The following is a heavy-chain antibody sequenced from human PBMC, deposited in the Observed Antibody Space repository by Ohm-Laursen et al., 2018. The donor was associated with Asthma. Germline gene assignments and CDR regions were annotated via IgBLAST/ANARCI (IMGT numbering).Heavy chain of an antibody. J-gene: IGHJ4*02. Sequence: GSLRLSCSASRFTFSDYFMHWVRQGPGEGLVWISHIFPHGRHTNYADSVKGRFTISRDDAQNTLYLQMNSLRADDTAVYHCARGSLEGLQWGQGTLVTVSS. CDR1: RFTFSDYF. CDR3: ARGSLEGLQ. CDR2: IFPHGRHT. V-gene: IGHV3-74*01. D-gene: IGHD5-24*01.